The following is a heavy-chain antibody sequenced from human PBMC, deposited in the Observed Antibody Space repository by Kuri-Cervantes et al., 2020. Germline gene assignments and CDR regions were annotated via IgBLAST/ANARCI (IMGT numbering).Heavy chain of an antibody. Sequence: GGSLRLSCAASGFTFSRYSMNWVRQAPGKGLEWVPSISSSSSYIYYADSVKGRLTISRDNGKNSLYLQMNSLRVEDTAVYYCARLTYYSGSVSYYNDPYGMDVWGQGTTVTVSS. CDR1: GFTFSRYS. J-gene: IGHJ6*02. CDR2: ISSSSSYI. CDR3: ARLTYYSGSVSYYNDPYGMDV. V-gene: IGHV3-21*01. D-gene: IGHD3-10*01.